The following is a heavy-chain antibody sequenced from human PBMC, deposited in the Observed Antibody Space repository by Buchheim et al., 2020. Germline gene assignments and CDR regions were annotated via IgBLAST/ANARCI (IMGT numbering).Heavy chain of an antibody. Sequence: QVQLVESGGGVVQPGRSLRLSCAASGFTFRSYAMHWVRQAPGKGLEWVAVISYDGSNKYYTDSVKGRFTISRHHSKHTLYLQMSSRRAEDTAVYYCAKDGGSDSTFAYYGLDVWGQGTT. D-gene: IGHD2-21*01. CDR1: GFTFRSYA. CDR2: ISYDGSNK. CDR3: AKDGGSDSTFAYYGLDV. V-gene: IGHV3-30*18. J-gene: IGHJ6*02.